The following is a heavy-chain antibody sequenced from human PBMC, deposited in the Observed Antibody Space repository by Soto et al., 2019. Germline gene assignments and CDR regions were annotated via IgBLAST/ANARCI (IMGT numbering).Heavy chain of an antibody. D-gene: IGHD2-21*02. CDR2: IHSGGNT. CDR1: GFSVSSTF. V-gene: IGHV3-66*01. Sequence: EVQLVESGGGLVQPGGSLRLYCAVSGFSVSSTFMNWVRQATGKGLEWVAVIHSGGNTFYGDSVKGRFTISRDNSKNMVYLQMTSLRGDDTAVYFCARALVTTPPRTFDYWGQGTLVTVSS. CDR3: ARALVTTPPRTFDY. J-gene: IGHJ4*02.